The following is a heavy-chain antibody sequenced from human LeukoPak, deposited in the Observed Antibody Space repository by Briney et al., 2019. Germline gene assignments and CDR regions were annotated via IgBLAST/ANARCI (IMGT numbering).Heavy chain of an antibody. CDR3: ASVRIAAADSY. D-gene: IGHD6-13*01. J-gene: IGHJ4*02. CDR1: GFTFSSYA. CDR2: ISSNGGST. Sequence: GGSLRLSCSASGFTFSSYAMHWVRQAPGKGLEYVSAISSNGGSTYYADSVKGRFTISRDNAKNSLYLQMNSLRAEDTAVYYCASVRIAAADSYWGQGTLVTVSS. V-gene: IGHV3-64*04.